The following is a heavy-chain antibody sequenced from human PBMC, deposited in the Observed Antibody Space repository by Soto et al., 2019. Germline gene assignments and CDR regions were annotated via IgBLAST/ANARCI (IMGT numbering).Heavy chain of an antibody. J-gene: IGHJ4*02. D-gene: IGHD1-26*01. CDR3: ARDELGTVDY. CDR1: GFIFSNYG. V-gene: IGHV3-33*01. CDR2: IWYDGSNK. Sequence: QVQLVESGGGVVQPGRSLRLSCAASGFIFSNYGMHWVRQAPGKGLEWVAAIWYDGSNKFYTESVRGRFTISRDNSKKTLYLQMNSVRADDTAVYSCARDELGTVDYWGQGSLVTVSS.